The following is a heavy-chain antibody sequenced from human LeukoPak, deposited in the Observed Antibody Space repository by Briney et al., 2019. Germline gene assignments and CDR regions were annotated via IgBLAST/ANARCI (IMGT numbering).Heavy chain of an antibody. D-gene: IGHD6-19*01. Sequence: GASVKVSCKASGYTFTSYGISWVRQAPGQGLEWMGWINPNSGGTNYAQKFQGRVTMTRDTSISTAYMELSRLRSDDTAVYYCARDLPGIAVAGMFDPWGQGTLVTVSS. CDR2: INPNSGGT. V-gene: IGHV1-2*02. CDR1: GYTFTSYG. J-gene: IGHJ5*02. CDR3: ARDLPGIAVAGMFDP.